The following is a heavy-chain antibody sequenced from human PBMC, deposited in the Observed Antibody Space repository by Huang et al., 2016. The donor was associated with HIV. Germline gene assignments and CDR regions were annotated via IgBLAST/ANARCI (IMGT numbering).Heavy chain of an antibody. Sequence: EVQLVESGGTLVQPGRSLRLSCAASGFTFSSFSMNWVRQALGKGLEWRSYISSSSSNIYHADSVKGRFTISRDNAKNSLYLQMNTLRAEDTAVYYCARDYMVRGTFDYWGQGTLVTVSS. V-gene: IGHV3-48*01. D-gene: IGHD3-10*01. CDR3: ARDYMVRGTFDY. CDR1: GFTFSSFS. J-gene: IGHJ4*02. CDR2: ISSSSSNI.